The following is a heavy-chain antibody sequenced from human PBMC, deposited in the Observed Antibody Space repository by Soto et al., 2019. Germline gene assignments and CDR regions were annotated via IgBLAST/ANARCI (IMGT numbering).Heavy chain of an antibody. D-gene: IGHD1-26*01. V-gene: IGHV3-21*01. Sequence: EVQLVESGGGLVKPGGSLRLSCAASGLTFSTYGMNWVRQAPGQGLEWVSSISSGGEYVGYTDSVKVRLTISRDNAKNSPYLQLDSLRVEATAVYYCATDGGAGAAMGVWGQGTAVTVSS. CDR1: GLTFSTYG. J-gene: IGHJ6*02. CDR3: ATDGGAGAAMGV. CDR2: ISSGGEYV.